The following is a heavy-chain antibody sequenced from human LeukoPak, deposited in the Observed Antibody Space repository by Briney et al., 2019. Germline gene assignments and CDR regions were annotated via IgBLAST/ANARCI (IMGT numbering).Heavy chain of an antibody. Sequence: ASVKVSCKASGYTFTSYDINWVRQATGQGLEWMVWMNPNSGNTGYAQKFQGRVTMTRNTSISTAYMELRSLRSDDTAVYYCARSPRRGYGWGGYYYYYMDVWGKGTTVTVSS. D-gene: IGHD3-10*01. CDR1: GYTFTSYD. CDR2: MNPNSGNT. CDR3: ARSPRRGYGWGGYYYYYMDV. J-gene: IGHJ6*03. V-gene: IGHV1-8*01.